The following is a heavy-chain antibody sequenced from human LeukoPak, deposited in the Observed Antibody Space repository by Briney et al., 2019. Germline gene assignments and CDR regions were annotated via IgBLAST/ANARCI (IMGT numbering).Heavy chain of an antibody. CDR1: GFTFSSYA. J-gene: IGHJ4*02. D-gene: IGHD2-2*01. Sequence: GGSLRLSCAASGFTFSSYAMNWVRQAPGKGLEWVSSISDSGGSTYYADSVKGRFTISRDNSKNTLYLQMNSLGVEDTAVYYCAMRDCSSSSCHFFFYFDYWGQGTLVTVAS. V-gene: IGHV3-23*01. CDR3: AMRDCSSSSCHFFFYFDY. CDR2: ISDSGGST.